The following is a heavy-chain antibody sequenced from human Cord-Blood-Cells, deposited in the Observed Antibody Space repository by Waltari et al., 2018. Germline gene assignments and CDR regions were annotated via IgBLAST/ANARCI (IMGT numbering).Heavy chain of an antibody. Sequence: EVQLVESGGGLVKPGGSLRLSCAASGFTFSSYSMNWVRQAPGKGLAWVYYISSSSSYIYYADSVKGRFTISRDNAKNSLYLQMNSLRAEDTAVYYCASKLTGDSAFDIWGQGTMVTVSS. CDR3: ASKLTGDSAFDI. D-gene: IGHD7-27*01. J-gene: IGHJ3*02. V-gene: IGHV3-21*01. CDR2: ISSSSSYI. CDR1: GFTFSSYS.